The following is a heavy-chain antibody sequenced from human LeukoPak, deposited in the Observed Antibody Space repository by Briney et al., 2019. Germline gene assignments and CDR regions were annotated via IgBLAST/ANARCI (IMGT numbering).Heavy chain of an antibody. D-gene: IGHD2-21*01. CDR3: AKAGYGYSFDY. CDR1: GFTFSSYA. V-gene: IGHV3-23*01. CDR2: ISGTGDGA. Sequence: PGGSLRLSCAASGFTFSSYAMSWVRQAPGKGLEWVSAISGTGDGAYYADSVKGRFTISRDNSRSTLYLQTNSLRADDTALYYCAKAGYGYSFDYWGQGILVTVSS. J-gene: IGHJ4*02.